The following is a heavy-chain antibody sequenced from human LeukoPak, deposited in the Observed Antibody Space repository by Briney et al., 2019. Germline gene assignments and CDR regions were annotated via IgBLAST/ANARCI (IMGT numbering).Heavy chain of an antibody. CDR3: AKHMRATNTYSFFGLDV. Sequence: GRSLRLSCAATGFTFKDDGKHWVRQPPGKGLEWVSSINWNGGGTDYADSVKGRFTISRDNAKNSLYLQLSSLRPEDTALYYCAKHMRATNTYSFFGLDVWGQGTTVTVSS. D-gene: IGHD1-26*01. CDR1: GFTFKDDG. J-gene: IGHJ6*02. V-gene: IGHV3-9*01. CDR2: INWNGGGT.